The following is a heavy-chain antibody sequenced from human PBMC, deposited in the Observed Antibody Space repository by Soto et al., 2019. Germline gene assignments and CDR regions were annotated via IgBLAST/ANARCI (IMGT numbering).Heavy chain of an antibody. J-gene: IGHJ5*02. CDR1: GFIFENFG. CDR2: ISGSGFNK. V-gene: IGHV3-23*01. D-gene: IGHD1-26*01. CDR3: AKNQGVELVPLATVDWFDP. Sequence: GGSLRLSCAASGFIFENFGMSWVRQAPGKGLQWISSISGSGFNKYYADSVKGRFTISRDNSKSTVYLELNNLSAEDTAVYYCAKNQGVELVPLATVDWFDPWGQGSVVTVSA.